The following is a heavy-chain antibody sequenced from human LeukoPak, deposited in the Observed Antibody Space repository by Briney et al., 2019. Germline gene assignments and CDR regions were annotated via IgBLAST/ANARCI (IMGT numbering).Heavy chain of an antibody. V-gene: IGHV1-69*13. D-gene: IGHD4-11*01. CDR3: ARDRVTTVTNHEFDY. J-gene: IGHJ4*02. CDR1: GGTFSSYA. CDR2: IIPIFGTA. Sequence: SVKVSCKASGGTFSSYAISWVRQAPGQGLEWMGGIIPIFGTANYAQKFQGRVTITADESTSTAYMELSSLRSEDTAVYYCARDRVTTVTNHEFDYWGQGTLVTVSS.